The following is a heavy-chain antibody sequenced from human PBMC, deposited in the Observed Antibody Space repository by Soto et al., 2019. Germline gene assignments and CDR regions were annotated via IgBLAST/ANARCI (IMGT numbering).Heavy chain of an antibody. D-gene: IGHD2-15*01. CDR3: ARRYCSGGSCYPGDI. V-gene: IGHV4-31*03. J-gene: IGHJ3*02. CDR2: IYYSGST. Sequence: SETLSLTCTVSGGSISSGGYYWSWIRQHPGKGLEWIGYIYYSGSTYYNPSLKSRVTISVDTSKNQFSLELSSVTAADTAVYYCARRYCSGGSCYPGDIWGQGTMVTVSS. CDR1: GGSISSGGYY.